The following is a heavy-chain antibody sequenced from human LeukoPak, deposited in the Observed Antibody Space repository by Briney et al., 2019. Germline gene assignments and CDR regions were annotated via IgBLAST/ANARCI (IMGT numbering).Heavy chain of an antibody. Sequence: SETLSLTCTVSGGSISSSSFYWGWIRQPPGKGLEWIASIYYTGSAYYNPSLKSRVTISVDTSKNQFSLTLSSVTAADTAVYYCTRRGTATTERFDYWGQGTLVTVSS. CDR3: TRRGTATTERFDY. D-gene: IGHD4-11*01. V-gene: IGHV4-39*01. CDR1: GGSISSSSFY. J-gene: IGHJ4*02. CDR2: IYYTGSA.